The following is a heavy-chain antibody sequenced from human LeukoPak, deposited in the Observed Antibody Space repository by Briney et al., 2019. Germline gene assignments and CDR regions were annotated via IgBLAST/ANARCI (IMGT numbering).Heavy chain of an antibody. CDR3: ARDQYGFWSGSDSPDY. CDR2: ISSSSNYI. J-gene: IGHJ4*02. D-gene: IGHD3-3*01. Sequence: GRSLRLSCAASGFIFSTYNMNWVRQAPGKGLEWVSSISSSSNYIYYADSVKGRFTISRDNAKNSVYLQMNSLRAEDTAVYYCARDQYGFWSGSDSPDYWGQGTLVTVSS. V-gene: IGHV3-21*01. CDR1: GFIFSTYN.